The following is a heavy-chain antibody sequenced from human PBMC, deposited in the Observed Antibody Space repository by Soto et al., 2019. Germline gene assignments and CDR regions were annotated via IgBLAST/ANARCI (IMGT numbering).Heavy chain of an antibody. Sequence: SESLSLSCAVSGGCVSSGSDYGSWIRQPPGKGLEWIGYIYYSGSTNYNPSLKSRVTISVDTSKNQFSLKLSSVTAADTAVYYCASVTRTCISTSCYRYYYGMDVWGQGTTVTVSS. CDR2: IYYSGST. V-gene: IGHV4-61*01. J-gene: IGHJ6*02. CDR3: ASVTRTCISTSCYRYYYGMDV. CDR1: GGCVSSGSDY. D-gene: IGHD2-2*02.